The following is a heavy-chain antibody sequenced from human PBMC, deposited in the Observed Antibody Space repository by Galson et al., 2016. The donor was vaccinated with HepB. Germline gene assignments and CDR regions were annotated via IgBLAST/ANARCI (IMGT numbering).Heavy chain of an antibody. J-gene: IGHJ3*01. D-gene: IGHD3-16*01. Sequence: SLRLSCAASGFTFSGSAMHWVRQAPGKGLEWVGRIRSEVKSYATGYAASVKGRFTISRDEARNTAYLQMNSLRTEDTAVYYCTSYKLTYTMFLWGQGTMVTVSS. CDR1: GFTFSGSA. CDR2: IRSEVKSYAT. CDR3: TSYKLTYTMFL. V-gene: IGHV3-73*01.